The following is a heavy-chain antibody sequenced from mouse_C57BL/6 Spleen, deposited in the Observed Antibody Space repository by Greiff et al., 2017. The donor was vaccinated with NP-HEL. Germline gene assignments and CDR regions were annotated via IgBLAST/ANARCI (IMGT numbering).Heavy chain of an antibody. Sequence: EVHLVESGGGLVKPGGSLKLSCAASGFTFSDHGMHWVRQAPEKGLEWVAYISSGSSTIYYADTVKGRFTISRDNAKNTLCLQMTSLRSEDTAMYYCARQDYGSSYYAMDYWGQGTSVTVSS. V-gene: IGHV5-17*01. J-gene: IGHJ4*01. D-gene: IGHD1-1*01. CDR2: ISSGSSTI. CDR3: ARQDYGSSYYAMDY. CDR1: GFTFSDHG.